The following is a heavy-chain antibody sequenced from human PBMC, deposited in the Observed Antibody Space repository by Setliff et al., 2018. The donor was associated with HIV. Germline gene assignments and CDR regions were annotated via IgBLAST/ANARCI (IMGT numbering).Heavy chain of an antibody. CDR1: DDTFTRFG. CDR2: IFPRIGTT. Sequence: SVKVSCKASDDTFTRFGISWVRQAPGQGLEWVGAIFPRIGTTSHAQKLQGRVTITADKSISTVYMKMTSLRSEDTAVYYCASGVGHFDTSYSEKYWGQGTLVTVSS. J-gene: IGHJ4*02. CDR3: ASGVGHFDTSYSEKY. V-gene: IGHV1-69*06. D-gene: IGHD3-10*01.